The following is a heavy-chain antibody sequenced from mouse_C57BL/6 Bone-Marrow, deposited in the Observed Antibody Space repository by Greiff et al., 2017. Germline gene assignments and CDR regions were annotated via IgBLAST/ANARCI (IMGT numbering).Heavy chain of an antibody. CDR3: AVDREYAMDY. J-gene: IGHJ4*01. CDR1: GYTFTSYW. Sequence: QVQLQQSGAELVMPGDSVKLSCKASGYTFTSYWMHWVKQRPGQGLEWIGEIDPSDSYTNYNQKFKGKSTFTGDKSSSTDYMQLSSLTSEDAAVYYCAVDREYAMDYWGQGTSVTVSS. D-gene: IGHD3-2*01. CDR2: IDPSDSYT. V-gene: IGHV1-69*01.